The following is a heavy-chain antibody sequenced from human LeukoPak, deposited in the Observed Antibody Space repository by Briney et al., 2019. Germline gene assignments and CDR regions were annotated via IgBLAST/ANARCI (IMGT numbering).Heavy chain of an antibody. CDR3: AKGYYGSGSYGWFDY. Sequence: GGSLRLSCVASGFTVSSNYMNWVRQTPGKGLEWVSSISVSGDRTYYADSVKGRFTISRDNSKNTLFLQMNSLRAEDTAVYYCAKGYYGSGSYGWFDYWGQGTPVTVSS. D-gene: IGHD3-10*01. V-gene: IGHV3-23*01. CDR2: ISVSGDRT. CDR1: GFTVSSNY. J-gene: IGHJ4*02.